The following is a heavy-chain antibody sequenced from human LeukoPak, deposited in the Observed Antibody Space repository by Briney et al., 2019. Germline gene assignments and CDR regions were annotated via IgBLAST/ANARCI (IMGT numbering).Heavy chain of an antibody. D-gene: IGHD3-9*01. V-gene: IGHV3-74*01. J-gene: IGHJ6*03. CDR1: GFTFSSYW. CDR2: INSDGSST. Sequence: GGSLRLSCAASGFTFSSYWMHWVRQAPGKGLVWVSRINSDGSSTSYADSVKGRFTISRDNAKNSLYLQMNSLRAEDTAVYYCAREFSDYDILTGYFYYYYMDVWGKGTTVTISS. CDR3: AREFSDYDILTGYFYYYYMDV.